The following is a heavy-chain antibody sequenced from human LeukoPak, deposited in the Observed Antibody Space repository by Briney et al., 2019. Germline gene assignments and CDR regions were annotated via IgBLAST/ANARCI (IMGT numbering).Heavy chain of an antibody. CDR1: GYTFTGYY. J-gene: IGHJ4*02. CDR2: ISAYNGDT. V-gene: IGHV1-18*04. D-gene: IGHD2-15*01. Sequence: ASVKVSCKASGYTFTGYYMHWVRQAPGQGLEWMGWISAYNGDTNYAPKLQGRVTLTTDTSTSTAYMELTNLRSDDTAVYYCARGGYSDYWGQGTLVTVSS. CDR3: ARGGYSDY.